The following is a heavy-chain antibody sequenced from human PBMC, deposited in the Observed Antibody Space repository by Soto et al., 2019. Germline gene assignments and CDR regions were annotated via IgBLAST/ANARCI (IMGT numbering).Heavy chain of an antibody. D-gene: IGHD2-21*01. J-gene: IGHJ5*02. CDR2: IIPVLGIT. CDR1: GDTFSSLT. V-gene: IGHV1-69*02. CDR3: AIPFGGGLDP. Sequence: QVQLVQSGAEVQKPGSTVRVSCNTSGDTFSSLTFTWVRQAPGQGPEWMGRIIPVLGITNYAQKFQGRVTFTADKSTNTAYMARTSLTSDDTAMYYCAIPFGGGLDPWGQGTLVIVSS.